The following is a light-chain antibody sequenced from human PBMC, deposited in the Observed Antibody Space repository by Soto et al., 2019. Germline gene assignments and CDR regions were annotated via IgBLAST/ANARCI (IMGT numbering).Light chain of an antibody. J-gene: IGKJ1*01. CDR3: QQYGSXPRT. CDR1: QSFTSNY. V-gene: IGKV3-20*01. CDR2: GAS. Sequence: EIVLTQSPGTLSLSPGERATLSCRASQSFTSNYLAWYQQRPGQAPRLLIYGASTRATGIPDRFSGSGSGTDFTLTISRLEPEDFAVYYCQQYGSXPRTFGQGTK.